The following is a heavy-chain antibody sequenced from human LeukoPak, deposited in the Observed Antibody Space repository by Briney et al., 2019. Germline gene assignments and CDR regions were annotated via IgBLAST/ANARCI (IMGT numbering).Heavy chain of an antibody. Sequence: TGGSLRLSCAASAFIFNDYWMFWVSQAPGKGLVWVSQIDSDGNKVTYGDSAKGRSTTSRDNAQNTLYLQMSSLRADDTAVYYCARGTSATAGIDYWGQGTLVAVSS. J-gene: IGHJ4*02. CDR1: AFIFNDYW. V-gene: IGHV3-74*03. CDR3: ARGTSATAGIDY. CDR2: IDSDGNKV. D-gene: IGHD6-13*01.